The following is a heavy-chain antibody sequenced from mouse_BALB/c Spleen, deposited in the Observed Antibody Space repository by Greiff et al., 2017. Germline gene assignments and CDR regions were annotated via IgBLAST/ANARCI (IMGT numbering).Heavy chain of an antibody. J-gene: IGHJ4*01. CDR1: GFTFNTYA. V-gene: IGHV10-1*02. CDR3: VRGGNYDAMDY. CDR2: IRSKSNNYAT. Sequence: EVQGVESGGGLVQPKGSLKLSCAASGFTFNTYAMNWVRQAPGKGLEWVARIRSKSNNYATYYADSVKDRFTISRDDSQSMLYPQMNNLKTEDTAMYYCVRGGNYDAMDYWGQGTSVTVAS. D-gene: IGHD1-1*02.